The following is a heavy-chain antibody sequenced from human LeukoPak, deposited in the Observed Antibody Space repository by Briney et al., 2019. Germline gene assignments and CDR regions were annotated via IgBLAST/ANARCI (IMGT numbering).Heavy chain of an antibody. Sequence: ASVKVSCKASGYSFTGYWHWMRQAPGQGLEWMGRINPNSGGTDYAQTFRGRVTMTRDTSVSTAYMELSSLRSDDTAVYYCARYSLLAYCGGDCSRSHAFDIWGQGTMVTVSS. CDR3: ARYSLLAYCGGDCSRSHAFDI. V-gene: IGHV1-2*06. D-gene: IGHD2-21*02. CDR2: INPNSGGT. J-gene: IGHJ3*02. CDR1: GYSFTGYW.